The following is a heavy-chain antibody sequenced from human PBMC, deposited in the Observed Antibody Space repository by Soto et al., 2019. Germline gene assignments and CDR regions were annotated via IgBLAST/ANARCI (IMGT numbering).Heavy chain of an antibody. J-gene: IGHJ6*02. Sequence: QVQMVQSGAEVKKPGSSLKVSCKASGGTFSGYGISWVRQAPGQGLEWMGGIIPIFGTTNYAPNFRDRVTISADEARSTVYMDLSSLRTDDTAVDYCARGRAKAHFYYGMDVWGQGTAVTVSS. CDR1: GGTFSGYG. V-gene: IGHV1-69*01. CDR2: IIPIFGTT. CDR3: ARGRAKAHFYYGMDV.